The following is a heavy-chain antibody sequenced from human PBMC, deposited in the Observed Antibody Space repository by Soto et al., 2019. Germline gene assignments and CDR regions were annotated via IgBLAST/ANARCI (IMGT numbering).Heavy chain of an antibody. Sequence: ASVKVSFKASGYTFTSYDSNWVRQATGQGREWMGWMNPNSGNTGYAQKFQGRVIMTRNTSISTAYMELSSLRSEDTAVYYCASFAGSVFLLGDAFDIWGQGTMVTVSS. V-gene: IGHV1-8*01. CDR2: MNPNSGNT. D-gene: IGHD2-21*01. CDR3: ASFAGSVFLLGDAFDI. CDR1: GYTFTSYD. J-gene: IGHJ3*02.